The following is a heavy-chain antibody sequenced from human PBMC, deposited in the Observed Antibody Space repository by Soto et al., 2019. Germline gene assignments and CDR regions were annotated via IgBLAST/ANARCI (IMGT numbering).Heavy chain of an antibody. V-gene: IGHV3-23*01. CDR3: AKEHHYSSSWSEFDY. CDR2: ISGSGVST. CDR1: GFTFSSYA. D-gene: IGHD6-13*01. J-gene: IGHJ4*02. Sequence: EVQLLGSGGGLVQPGGSLRLSCAASGFTFSSYAMSWVRQAPGKGLEWVSAISGSGVSTYYADSVKGRFTISRDNSXYTLYLQMNSLRAEDTAVYYCAKEHHYSSSWSEFDYWGQGTLVTVSS.